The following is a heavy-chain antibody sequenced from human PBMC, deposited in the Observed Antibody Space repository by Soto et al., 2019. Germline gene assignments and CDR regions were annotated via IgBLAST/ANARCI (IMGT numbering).Heavy chain of an antibody. CDR3: AMLGTYYVYNSDNYFDF. CDR1: GYTLTRYS. CDR2: ITAGNGNT. D-gene: IGHD3-3*01. J-gene: IGHJ4*02. V-gene: IGHV1-3*05. Sequence: QVQLVQSGAEEMKPGASVKVSCKASGYTLTRYSIHWVRQAPGQRLEWMGWITAGNGNTKFSQKFQGRVTITRDTAASTAYMELRGLRSEDTAVYYCAMLGTYYVYNSDNYFDFCGQGTLVTVSS.